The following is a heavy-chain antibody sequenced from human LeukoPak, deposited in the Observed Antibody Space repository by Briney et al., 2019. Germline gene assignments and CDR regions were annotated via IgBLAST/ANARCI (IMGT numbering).Heavy chain of an antibody. J-gene: IGHJ6*02. CDR2: IYSGGST. V-gene: IGHV3-53*01. Sequence: GGSLRLSCAASGFTVSSNYMSWVRQAPGKGLEWVSVIYSGGSTHYADSVKGRFTISRDNSKNTLYLQMNSLRAEDTAVYYCARSYYYYGMGVWGQGTTVTVSS. CDR1: GFTVSSNY. CDR3: ARSYYYYGMGV.